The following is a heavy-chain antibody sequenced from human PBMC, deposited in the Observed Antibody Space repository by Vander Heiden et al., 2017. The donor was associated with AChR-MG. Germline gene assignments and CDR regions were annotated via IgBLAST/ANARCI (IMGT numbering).Heavy chain of an antibody. D-gene: IGHD3-10*01. CDR3: AKGRFGELLFPHEHFDY. J-gene: IGHJ4*02. CDR2: ISGSGGST. Sequence: EVQLLESGGGLVQPGGSLRLSCAASGFTFSSYAMSWVRQAPGKGLEWVSAISGSGGSTYYADSVKGRFTISRDNSKNTLYLQMNSLRAEDTAVYYCAKGRFGELLFPHEHFDYWGQGTLVTVSS. CDR1: GFTFSSYA. V-gene: IGHV3-23*01.